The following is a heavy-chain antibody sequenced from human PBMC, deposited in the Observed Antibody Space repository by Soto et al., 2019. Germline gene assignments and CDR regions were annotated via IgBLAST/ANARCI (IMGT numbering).Heavy chain of an antibody. V-gene: IGHV5-51*01. CDR1: EYSFTNYW. CDR3: ARSTSPLYSMDV. Sequence: GESLKISCKGSEYSFTNYWIGWVRQMPGKGLEWMGTIYPTDSDTRYSPSFQGQVTISVDKSITTAYLQWSSLKASDTAMYYCARSTSPLYSMDVWGQGTTVTVPS. D-gene: IGHD3-16*01. CDR2: IYPTDSDT. J-gene: IGHJ6*02.